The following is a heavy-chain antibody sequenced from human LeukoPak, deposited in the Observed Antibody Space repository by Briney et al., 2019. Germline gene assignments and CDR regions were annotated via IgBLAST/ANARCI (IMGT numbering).Heavy chain of an antibody. V-gene: IGHV4-34*01. CDR3: ARALYDFWSGYYDYYYYYYMDV. CDR2: FNHSGST. D-gene: IGHD3-3*01. CDR1: GGSFSGYY. J-gene: IGHJ6*03. Sequence: SETLSLTCAVYGGSFSGYYWSWIRQPPGNGLEWIGEFNHSGSTNYNPSLKSRVTISVDTSKNQFSLKLSSVTAADTAVYYCARALYDFWSGYYDYYYYYYMDVWGKGTTVTVSS.